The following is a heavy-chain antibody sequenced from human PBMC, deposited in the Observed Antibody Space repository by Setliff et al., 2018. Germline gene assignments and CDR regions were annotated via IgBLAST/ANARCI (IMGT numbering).Heavy chain of an antibody. CDR1: GGSISSHY. Sequence: PSETLSLTCTVSGGSISSHYWNWIRQPPGKGLEWIGYIFYSGSANYNPSLKSRVTISVDTSKNQFSLKLSSVTAADTAVYYCARAVRIAARRNAFDIWGQGTMVTVSS. CDR3: ARAVRIAARRNAFDI. V-gene: IGHV4-59*11. J-gene: IGHJ3*02. D-gene: IGHD6-6*01. CDR2: IFYSGSA.